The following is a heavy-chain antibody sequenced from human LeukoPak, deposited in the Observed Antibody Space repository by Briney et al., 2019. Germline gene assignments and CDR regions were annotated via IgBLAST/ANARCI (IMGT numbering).Heavy chain of an antibody. D-gene: IGHD6-19*01. CDR1: GFTFVTYT. Sequence: GGSLRLSCAASGFTFVTYTMNWVRQAPGKGLEWVSSISSSGGIIYYADSVTGRFTISRDNAKNSLYLQMNSLRAEDTAVYYCSRGGIRESGGWSGYWGQGTLSPSPQ. V-gene: IGHV3-21*01. CDR2: ISSSGGII. CDR3: SRGGIRESGGWSGY. J-gene: IGHJ4*02.